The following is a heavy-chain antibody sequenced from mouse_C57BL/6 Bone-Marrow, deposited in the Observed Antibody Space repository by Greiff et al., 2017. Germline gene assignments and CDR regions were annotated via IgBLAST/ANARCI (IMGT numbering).Heavy chain of an antibody. V-gene: IGHV5-9-1*02. CDR3: TRAPNGYFDV. J-gene: IGHJ1*03. CDR1: GFTFSSYA. Sequence: EVKLMESGEGLVKPGGSLKLSCEASGFTFSSYAMSWVRQTPEKRLEWVAYISSGGDYIYYADTVKGRFTISRDNARNTLYLQMSSLKSEDTAMYYCTRAPNGYFDVWGTGTTVTVSS. CDR2: ISSGGDYI.